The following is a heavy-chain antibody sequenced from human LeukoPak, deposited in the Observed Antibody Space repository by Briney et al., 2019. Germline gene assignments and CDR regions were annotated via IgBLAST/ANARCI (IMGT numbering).Heavy chain of an antibody. CDR2: IRSSGNTI. CDR3: ARANYYGSGSNPRFYGMDV. J-gene: IGHJ6*02. CDR1: GFTFSDFY. V-gene: IGHV3-11*01. Sequence: GGSLRLSCAASGFTFSDFYMSWIRQAPGKGLEWIAYIRSSGNTIYYADSVKGRFTISRDNAKNSLYLQMNSLRAEDTAVYYCARANYYGSGSNPRFYGMDVWGQGTTVIVSS. D-gene: IGHD3-10*01.